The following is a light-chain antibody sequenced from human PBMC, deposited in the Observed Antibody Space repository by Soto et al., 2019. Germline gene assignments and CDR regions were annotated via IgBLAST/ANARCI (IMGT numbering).Light chain of an antibody. CDR3: SSYTTIRVPCV. CDR2: EVF. CDR1: NSDIGGYNY. Sequence: QSALTQPASVSGSPGQSITISCTGTNSDIGGYNYVSWYQQHPGKAPKLIIYEVFNWPSGISNRFSGSKSGNTASLTISGLQAEDEADYYCSSYTTIRVPCVFGTGTKLTVL. J-gene: IGLJ1*01. V-gene: IGLV2-14*01.